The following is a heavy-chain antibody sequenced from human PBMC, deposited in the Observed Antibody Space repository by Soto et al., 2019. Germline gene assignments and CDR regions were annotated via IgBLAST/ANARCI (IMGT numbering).Heavy chain of an antibody. CDR2: IYYSGST. CDR3: ARLEVGIVATIDCNWFDP. CDR1: GGSISSGDYY. J-gene: IGHJ5*02. Sequence: SETLSLTCTVSGGSISSGDYYWSWIRQPPGKGLEWIGYIYYSGSTYYNPSLKSRVTISVDTSKNQFSLKLSSVTAADTAVYYCARLEVGIVATIDCNWFDPWGQGTLVTVSS. V-gene: IGHV4-30-4*01. D-gene: IGHD5-12*01.